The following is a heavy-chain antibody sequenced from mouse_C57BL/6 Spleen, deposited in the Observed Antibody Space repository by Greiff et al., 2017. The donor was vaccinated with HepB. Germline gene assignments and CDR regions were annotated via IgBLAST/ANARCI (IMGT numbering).Heavy chain of an antibody. CDR1: GYAFSSSW. J-gene: IGHJ3*01. CDR3: AREDYTWFAY. D-gene: IGHD2-4*01. Sequence: VKLQESGPELVKPGASVKISCKASGYAFSSSWMNWVKQRPGKGLEWIGRIYPGDGDTNYNGKFKGKATLTADKSSSTAYMQLSSLTSEDSAVYFCAREDYTWFAYWGQGTLVTVSA. CDR2: IYPGDGDT. V-gene: IGHV1-82*01.